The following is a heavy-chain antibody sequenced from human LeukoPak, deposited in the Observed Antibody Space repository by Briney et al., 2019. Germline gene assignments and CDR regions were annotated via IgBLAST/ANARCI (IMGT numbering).Heavy chain of an antibody. D-gene: IGHD2-2*02. V-gene: IGHV1-2*02. CDR2: INPNSGGT. CDR1: GFTFSSYA. CDR3: ARQHTEGWFDP. J-gene: IGHJ5*02. Sequence: GGSLRLSCAASGFTFSSYAMHWVRQAPGQGLEWMGWINPNSGGTNYAQKFQGRVTMTRDTSISTAYMELSRLRSDDTAVYYCARQHTEGWFDPWGQGTLVTVSS.